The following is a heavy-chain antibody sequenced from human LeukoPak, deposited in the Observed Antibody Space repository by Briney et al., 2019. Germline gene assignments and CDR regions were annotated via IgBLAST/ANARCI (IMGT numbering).Heavy chain of an antibody. Sequence: GGSLRLSCAASGFTFSNAWMSWVRQAPGKGLEWVAVISYDGSNKYYADSVKGRFTISRDNSKNTLYLQMNSLRAEDTAVYYCARGNTAMAQHWFDYWGQGTLVTVSS. J-gene: IGHJ4*02. CDR1: GFTFSNAW. V-gene: IGHV3-30*03. CDR3: ARGNTAMAQHWFDY. CDR2: ISYDGSNK. D-gene: IGHD5-18*01.